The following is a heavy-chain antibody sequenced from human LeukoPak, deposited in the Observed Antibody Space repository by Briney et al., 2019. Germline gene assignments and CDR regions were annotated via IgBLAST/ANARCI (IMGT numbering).Heavy chain of an antibody. D-gene: IGHD5-24*01. CDR2: ISGTGGST. CDR1: GFTFRSYG. Sequence: GGSLRLSCAASGFTFRSYGMSWVRQAPGKGLEWVSRISGTGGSTYYADSVKGRFTISRDNSKNTLYLQMNSLRAEDTAVYYCAKDATYFDYWGQGTLVTVSS. J-gene: IGHJ4*02. V-gene: IGHV3-23*01. CDR3: AKDATYFDY.